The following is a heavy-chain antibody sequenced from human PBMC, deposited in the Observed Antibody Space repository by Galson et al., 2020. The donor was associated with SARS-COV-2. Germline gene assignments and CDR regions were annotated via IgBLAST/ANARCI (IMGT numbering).Heavy chain of an antibody. V-gene: IGHV1-18*01. CDR1: GYTFTSYG. CDR3: ARDRRWSYGDPRGYFDY. Sequence: ASVKVSCKASGYTFTSYGISWVRQAPGQGLEWMGWISAYNGNTNYAQKLQGRVTMTTDTSTSTAYMELRSLRSDDTAVYYCARDRRWSYGDPRGYFDYWGQGTLVTVSS. CDR2: ISAYNGNT. J-gene: IGHJ4*02. D-gene: IGHD4-17*01.